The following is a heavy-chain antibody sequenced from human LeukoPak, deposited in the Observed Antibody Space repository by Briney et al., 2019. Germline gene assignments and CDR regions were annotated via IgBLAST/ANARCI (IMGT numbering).Heavy chain of an antibody. Sequence: GGSLRPSCAASGFTFSDYYMSWIRQAPGQGLKWVSYISSSSSYTKYAHSVKGRFTISRANAKNSLYLKMNSLRAEDTAVYYCARAGYSSGWYWLGLQDYWGQGTLVTVSS. D-gene: IGHD6-19*01. V-gene: IGHV3-11*03. CDR1: GFTFSDYY. CDR3: ARAGYSSGWYWLGLQDY. CDR2: ISSSSSYT. J-gene: IGHJ4*02.